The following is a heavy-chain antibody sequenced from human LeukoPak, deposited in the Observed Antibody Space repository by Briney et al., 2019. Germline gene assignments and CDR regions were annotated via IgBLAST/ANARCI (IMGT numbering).Heavy chain of an antibody. V-gene: IGHV3-74*01. CDR2: ISRDGTTT. J-gene: IGHJ4*02. CDR3: ARDVY. Sequence: GGSLRLSCAASGFTFSNYWMHWVRQAPGKGLVWVSRISRDGTTTNYADSVEGRFTISRDNAKNTLYLQMNNLRAEDTAVFYCARDVYWGPGTLVTVSS. CDR1: GFTFSNYW.